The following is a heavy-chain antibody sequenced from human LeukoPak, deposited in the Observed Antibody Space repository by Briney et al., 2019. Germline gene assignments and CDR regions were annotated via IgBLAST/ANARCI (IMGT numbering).Heavy chain of an antibody. CDR3: AADPRYSGGALDYYGMDA. D-gene: IGHD1-26*01. CDR2: IVVGSGNK. CDR1: GFTFTSSA. J-gene: IGHJ6*04. Sequence: SVNVSCTASGFTFTSSAMQWVRQARGQRLEWIGWIVVGSGNKNYAQKFQERVTITRDMSTITAYMELRSLGDEDTDVYDCAADPRYSGGALDYYGMDAWGKGTTVTVSS. V-gene: IGHV1-58*02.